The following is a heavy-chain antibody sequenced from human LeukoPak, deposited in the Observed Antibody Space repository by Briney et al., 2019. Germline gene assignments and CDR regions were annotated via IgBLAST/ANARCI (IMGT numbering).Heavy chain of an antibody. J-gene: IGHJ4*02. V-gene: IGHV3-23*01. CDR3: AKEVAGSGSYYGGNDY. CDR2: ITGTGGVT. D-gene: IGHD3-10*01. CDR1: GFTFSSYA. Sequence: PGGSLRLSCAASGFTFSSYAMGWVRQAPGKGLEWLSAITGTGGVTYYADSVKGRFTISRDSSKTTLYLQMNRLRAEDTSVYYCAKEVAGSGSYYGGNDYWGQGTLVIVSS.